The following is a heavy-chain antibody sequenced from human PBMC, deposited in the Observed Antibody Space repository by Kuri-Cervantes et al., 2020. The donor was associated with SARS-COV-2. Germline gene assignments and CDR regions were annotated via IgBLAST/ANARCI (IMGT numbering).Heavy chain of an antibody. CDR3: APAMTGNWSLDL. J-gene: IGHJ2*01. Sequence: ASVKVSCKASGYTSTSDYIHWVRQAPGQGPDWMGLIDPGDGTTGYAQKFQDRITMTSDTSTSTVYMEVRSLRSEDTAAYYCAPAMTGNWSLDLWGRGTLVTVSS. CDR1: GYTSTSDY. CDR2: IDPGDGTT. D-gene: IGHD3-9*01. V-gene: IGHV1-46*01.